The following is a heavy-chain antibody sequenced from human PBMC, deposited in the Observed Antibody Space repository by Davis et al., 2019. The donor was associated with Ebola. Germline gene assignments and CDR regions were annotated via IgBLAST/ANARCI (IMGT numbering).Heavy chain of an antibody. D-gene: IGHD4-17*01. Sequence: GESLKTSCKGSGYSSTSYWIGWVRQMPGKGLEWMGIIYPGDSDTRYSPPFQGHVTISADKSISTAYLQWSSLKASDTAMYYCARLPYGDYLNYYYGMDVWGQGTTVTVSS. J-gene: IGHJ6*02. CDR3: ARLPYGDYLNYYYGMDV. CDR2: IYPGDSDT. CDR1: GYSSTSYW. V-gene: IGHV5-51*01.